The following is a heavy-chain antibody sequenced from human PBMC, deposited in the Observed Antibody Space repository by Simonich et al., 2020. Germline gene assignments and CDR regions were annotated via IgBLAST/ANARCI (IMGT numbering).Heavy chain of an antibody. D-gene: IGHD6-25*01. J-gene: IGHJ2*01. Sequence: QVQLVPSGAEVKKPGASVKVSCTASGYTFTGLYMHWVRQAPGQGLEWVGWIKPNSGGTNHEQKFQGRVTMTRDTSISTAYMELSRLRSDDTAVYYCARGGLGHWYFDLWGRGTLVTVSS. CDR3: ARGGLGHWYFDL. CDR1: GYTFTGLY. V-gene: IGHV1-2*02. CDR2: IKPNSGGT.